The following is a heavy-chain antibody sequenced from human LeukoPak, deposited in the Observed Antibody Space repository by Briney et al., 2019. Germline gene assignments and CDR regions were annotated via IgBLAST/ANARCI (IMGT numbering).Heavy chain of an antibody. D-gene: IGHD2-2*01. V-gene: IGHV4-38-2*02. CDR3: AGIVVVPAARVSVDPVC. CDR1: GYSISSGYY. CDR2: INHSGST. J-gene: IGHJ4*02. Sequence: SETLSLTCTVSGYSISSGYYWGWIRQPPGRGLEWIGEINHSGSTNYNPSLKSRVTISVDTSKNQFSLKLSSVTAADTAVYYCAGIVVVPAARVSVDPVCWGQGTLVTVSS.